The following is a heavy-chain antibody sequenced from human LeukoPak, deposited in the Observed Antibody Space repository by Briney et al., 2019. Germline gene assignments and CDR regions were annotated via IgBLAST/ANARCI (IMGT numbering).Heavy chain of an antibody. J-gene: IGHJ4*02. V-gene: IGHV3-64D*06. CDR3: VKEVTYYYGSGSYFDY. Sequence: VGSPRLSCSASGFTFSSYAMHWVRQAPGKGLEYVSAISSNGGSTYYADSVKGRFTISRDNSKNTLYLQMSSLRAEDTSVYYCVKEVTYYYGSGSYFDYWGQGTLVTVSS. CDR2: ISSNGGST. D-gene: IGHD3-10*01. CDR1: GFTFSSYA.